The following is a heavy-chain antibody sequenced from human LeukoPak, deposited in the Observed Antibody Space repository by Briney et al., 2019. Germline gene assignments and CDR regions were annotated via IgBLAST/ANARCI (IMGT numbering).Heavy chain of an antibody. V-gene: IGHV1-8*03. D-gene: IGHD3-3*01. Sequence: ASVKVSCKASGYTFTSYDINWVRQATGQGLEWMGWMYPNSGNTGYAQKFQGRVTITRNTSISTAYMELSSLRSEDTAVYYCARGRTYYDFWSGYYTFDYWGQGTLVTVSS. CDR1: GYTFTSYD. CDR2: MYPNSGNT. J-gene: IGHJ4*02. CDR3: ARGRTYYDFWSGYYTFDY.